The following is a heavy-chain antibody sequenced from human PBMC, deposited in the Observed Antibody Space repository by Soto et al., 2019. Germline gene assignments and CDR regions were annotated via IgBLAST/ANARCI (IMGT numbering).Heavy chain of an antibody. J-gene: IGHJ5*02. Sequence: QVQLQESGPGLVKPSQTLSLTCTVSGGSISSGGYYWSWIRQHPGKGLEWIGYIYYSGSTYYNPSLKSRVTISVDTCKNQFSLKLSSVTAADTAVYYCARGGYCSGGSCYSPSRFDPWGQGTLVTVSS. CDR1: GGSISSGGYY. V-gene: IGHV4-31*03. CDR2: IYYSGST. D-gene: IGHD2-15*01. CDR3: ARGGYCSGGSCYSPSRFDP.